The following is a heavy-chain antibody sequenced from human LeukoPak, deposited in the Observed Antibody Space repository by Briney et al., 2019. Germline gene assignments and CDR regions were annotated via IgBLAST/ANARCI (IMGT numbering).Heavy chain of an antibody. D-gene: IGHD2-2*01. CDR1: GGSISSYY. CDR3: ARGDCSSTSCPPGFDY. Sequence: SETLSLTCTVSGGSISSYYWSWIRQPPGKGLEWIGYIYYSGSTNYNPSLKSRVTISVDTSKNQFFLKLSSVTAADTAVYYCARGDCSSTSCPPGFDYWGQGTLVTVSS. V-gene: IGHV4-59*01. CDR2: IYYSGST. J-gene: IGHJ4*02.